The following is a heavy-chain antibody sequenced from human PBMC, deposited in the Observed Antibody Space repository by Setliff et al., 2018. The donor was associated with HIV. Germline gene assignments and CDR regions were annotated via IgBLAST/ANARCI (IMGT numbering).Heavy chain of an antibody. CDR1: GGSMSSSSYY. D-gene: IGHD4-17*01. CDR3: ARRIYGNNPYFDY. V-gene: IGHV4-39*07. J-gene: IGHJ4*02. Sequence: SETLSLTCTVSGGSMSSSSYYWGWIRQTPDKGLEWIGIIYYSGATYYNPSLTSRVTISVDTSRNQFSLKLRSVTAADTAIYYCARRIYGNNPYFDYWSQGTLVTVSS. CDR2: IYYSGAT.